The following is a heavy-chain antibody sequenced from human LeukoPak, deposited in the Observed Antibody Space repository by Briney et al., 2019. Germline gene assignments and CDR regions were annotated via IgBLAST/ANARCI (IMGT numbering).Heavy chain of an antibody. J-gene: IGHJ5*02. V-gene: IGHV1-18*01. CDR3: ARDQYYDSKGWFDP. Sequence: GASVRVSCKASGYTFTNYGISWVRQAPGQGLEGMGWISTYNVNTNYAQKLQGRVTMTTDTSTSTAYMELRSLRSDDTAVYYCARDQYYDSKGWFDPWGQGTLVTVSS. CDR2: ISTYNVNT. D-gene: IGHD3-22*01. CDR1: GYTFTNYG.